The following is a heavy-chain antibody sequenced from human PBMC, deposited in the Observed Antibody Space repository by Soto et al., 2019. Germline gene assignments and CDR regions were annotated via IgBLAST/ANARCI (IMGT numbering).Heavy chain of an antibody. CDR3: ARGREIFGAVTPFEY. J-gene: IGHJ4*02. V-gene: IGHV4-34*01. D-gene: IGHD3-3*01. CDR2: INRTGST. CDR1: GAPFSGYY. Sequence: NPSETLSLTCAVYGAPFSGYYWTWIRQPPGKGLEWSGEINRTGSTKYNPSLKSRVTISLDTSKNQFSLSLRSVTAADTAVYYCARGREIFGAVTPFEYWGQGTQVTVSS.